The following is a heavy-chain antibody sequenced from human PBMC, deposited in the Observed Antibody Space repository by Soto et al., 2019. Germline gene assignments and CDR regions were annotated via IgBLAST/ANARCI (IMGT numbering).Heavy chain of an antibody. CDR3: ARYWSAGTLYGAFDL. J-gene: IGHJ3*01. D-gene: IGHD2-15*01. V-gene: IGHV1-69*06. Sequence: QVQLVKSGSEVKKPGSSVRVSCKASGGTFSDYTMSWLRQAPGRGLEWMGGIIPMIGATNNAQKLKGRLTITADKSTGTGYMELNSLRSDDTAVYYCARYWSAGTLYGAFDLWGQGTEVTVSP. CDR2: IIPMIGAT. CDR1: GGTFSDYT.